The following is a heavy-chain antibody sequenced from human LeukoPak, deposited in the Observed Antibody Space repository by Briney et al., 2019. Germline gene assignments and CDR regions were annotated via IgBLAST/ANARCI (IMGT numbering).Heavy chain of an antibody. CDR3: AKSGYHGSSGYN. V-gene: IGHV3-9*03. Sequence: GRSLRLSCAASGFTFDDYAMHWVRQAPGKGLEWVSGISWNSGSIGYADSVKGRFTISRDNSKNTLYLQMNSLRAEDMAVYYCAKSGYHGSSGYNWGQGTLVTVSS. J-gene: IGHJ4*02. CDR1: GFTFDDYA. CDR2: ISWNSGSI. D-gene: IGHD3-22*01.